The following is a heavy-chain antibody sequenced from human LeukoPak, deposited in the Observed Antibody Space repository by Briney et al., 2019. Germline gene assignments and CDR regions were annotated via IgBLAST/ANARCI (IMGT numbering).Heavy chain of an antibody. D-gene: IGHD1-26*01. J-gene: IGHJ4*02. V-gene: IGHV1-46*01. Sequence: ASVKVSCKASGYTFTSYYMHWVRQAPGQGLEWMGIINPSGGSTSYAQKFQGRVTITADKSTSTAYMELSSLRSEDTAVYYCARDRPFGIVGATTGGGGYWGQGTLVTVSS. CDR1: GYTFTSYY. CDR2: INPSGGST. CDR3: ARDRPFGIVGATTGGGGY.